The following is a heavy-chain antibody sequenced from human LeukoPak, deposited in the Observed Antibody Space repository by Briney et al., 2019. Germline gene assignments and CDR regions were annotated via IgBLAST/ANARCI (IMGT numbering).Heavy chain of an antibody. CDR3: ARGDFWSGYFPGYYYYYMDV. J-gene: IGHJ6*03. V-gene: IGHV4-59*01. CDR1: GGSISSYY. D-gene: IGHD3-3*01. CDR2: IYYSGGT. Sequence: SETLSLTCTVSGGSISSYYWSWVRQPPGKGLEWIGYIYYSGGTNYNPSLKSRVTISVDTSKNQFSLKLSSVTAADTAVYYCARGDFWSGYFPGYYYYYMDVWGKGTTVTVSS.